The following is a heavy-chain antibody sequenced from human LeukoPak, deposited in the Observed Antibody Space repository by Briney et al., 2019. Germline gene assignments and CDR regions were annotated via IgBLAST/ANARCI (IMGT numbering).Heavy chain of an antibody. Sequence: GGSLRLSCAASGFPFSSYAMHWVRQAPGKGLEYLSAISSDGDSTYYANSVKGRFTISRDNSKNTLCLHMGSLRAEDMAVYYCATIGLPWGQGTLVTVSS. CDR2: ISSDGDST. V-gene: IGHV3-64*01. CDR1: GFPFSSYA. J-gene: IGHJ5*02. D-gene: IGHD1-26*01. CDR3: ATIGLP.